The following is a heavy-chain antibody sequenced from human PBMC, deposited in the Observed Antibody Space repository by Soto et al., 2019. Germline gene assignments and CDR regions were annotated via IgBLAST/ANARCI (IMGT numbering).Heavy chain of an antibody. CDR1: GFTFSSYA. D-gene: IGHD6-13*01. J-gene: IGHJ4*02. Sequence: QVQLVESGGGVVQPGRSLRLSCAASGFTFSSYAMHWVRQAPGKGLEWVAVISYDGSNKYYADSVKGRFTISRDNSKNTLYLQMNSLRAEDTAVYYCARDSMSIAAAGYYFDYWGQGTLVTVSS. CDR2: ISYDGSNK. V-gene: IGHV3-30-3*01. CDR3: ARDSMSIAAAGYYFDY.